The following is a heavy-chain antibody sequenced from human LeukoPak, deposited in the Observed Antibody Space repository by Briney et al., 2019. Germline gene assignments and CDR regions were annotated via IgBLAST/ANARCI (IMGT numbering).Heavy chain of an antibody. D-gene: IGHD3-22*01. CDR1: GGSFSGYY. CDR3: VRDKYDRSNYAYFDS. J-gene: IGHJ4*01. V-gene: IGHV4-34*01. CDR2: INHSGST. Sequence: SETLSLTCAVYGGSFSGYYWSWIRQPPGKGLEWIGEINHSGSTNYNPSLKSRVTISVDTSKNQFSLKLSSVTAADTAVYYCVRDKYDRSNYAYFDSWGHGTLVTVSS.